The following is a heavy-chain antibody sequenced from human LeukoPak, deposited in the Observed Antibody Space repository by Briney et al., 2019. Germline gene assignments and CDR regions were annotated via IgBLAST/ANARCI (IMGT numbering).Heavy chain of an antibody. CDR2: INPSGGST. Sequence: ASVKVSCKASGYTFTSYYMHWVRQAPGQGLEWMGIINPSGGSTSYAQRFQGRVTMTRDTSTSTVYMELSSLRSEDTAVYYCARSIAARTPPDYWGQGTLVTVSS. V-gene: IGHV1-46*03. J-gene: IGHJ4*02. CDR1: GYTFTSYY. CDR3: ARSIAARTPPDY. D-gene: IGHD6-6*01.